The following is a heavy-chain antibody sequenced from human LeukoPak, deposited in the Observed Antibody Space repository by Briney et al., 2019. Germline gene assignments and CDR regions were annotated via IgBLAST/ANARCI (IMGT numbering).Heavy chain of an antibody. V-gene: IGHV3-49*04. CDR1: GFIFGDHA. J-gene: IGHJ6*02. CDR2: IRSRAYGGTT. Sequence: GGSLRLSCTGYGFIFGDHAMSWVRQAPGKGLEWVGFIRSRAYGGTTEYAASVKGRFTISRDDSKGIAYLEMNSLETEDTALYYCARGPILLWIHNDMDVWGQGTTVIVSS. CDR3: ARGPILLWIHNDMDV. D-gene: IGHD3-10*01.